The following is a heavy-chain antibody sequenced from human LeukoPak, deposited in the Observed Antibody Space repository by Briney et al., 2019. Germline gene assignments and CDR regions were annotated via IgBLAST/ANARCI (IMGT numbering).Heavy chain of an antibody. Sequence: PGGSLRLSCAASGFTFDDYAVHWVRQVPGKGLEWVSLISGDGGSTYYADSVKGRFTISRDNSKNSLYLQMNSLRTEDTALYYCAKDIWVRIYYYGMDVWGQGTTVTVSS. CDR2: ISGDGGST. D-gene: IGHD3-16*01. J-gene: IGHJ6*02. CDR1: GFTFDDYA. CDR3: AKDIWVRIYYYGMDV. V-gene: IGHV3-43*02.